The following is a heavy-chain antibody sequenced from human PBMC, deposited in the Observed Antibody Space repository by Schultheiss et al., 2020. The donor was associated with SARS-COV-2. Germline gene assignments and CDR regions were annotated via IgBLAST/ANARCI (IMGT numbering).Heavy chain of an antibody. CDR2: IWFDGSQK. Sequence: GESLKISCAGSGFSFSKDDIHWVRQAPGKGLEWVAVIWFDGSQKFYADSVKGRFTISRDNSKNTLYLQMNSLRAEDTAVYYCARGQQWLAKDFDYWGQGTLVTVSS. V-gene: IGHV3-33*01. CDR3: ARGQQWLAKDFDY. D-gene: IGHD6-19*01. CDR1: GFSFSKDD. J-gene: IGHJ4*02.